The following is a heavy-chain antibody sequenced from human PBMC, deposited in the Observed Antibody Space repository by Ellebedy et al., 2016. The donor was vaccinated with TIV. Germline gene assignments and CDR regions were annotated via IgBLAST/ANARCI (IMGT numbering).Heavy chain of an antibody. CDR2: ISNTGSRT. CDR1: GFTFSSYA. J-gene: IGHJ4*02. V-gene: IGHV3-23*01. D-gene: IGHD3-22*01. Sequence: PGGSLRLSCAASGFTFSSYAMSWVRQAPGKGLEWVSTISNTGSRTYYADSVEGRFIISRDNSKTTLYLQMNSLRAEDTAVYYCAKGRGGGYDSSAPRYYFDYWGLGTLVTVSS. CDR3: AKGRGGGYDSSAPRYYFDY.